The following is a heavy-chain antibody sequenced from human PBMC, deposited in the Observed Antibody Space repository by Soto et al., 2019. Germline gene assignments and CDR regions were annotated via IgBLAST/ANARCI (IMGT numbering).Heavy chain of an antibody. CDR2: IRGDGGVE. J-gene: IGHJ3*02. V-gene: IGHV3-7*05. CDR1: GFTFSYYW. D-gene: IGHD3-16*02. CDR3: AKDSTDRDINLYNNVFYI. Sequence: DVQVMASGGGLVQPGESLRLSCAASGFTFSYYWMTWVRQAPGKGLYWVANIRGDGGVEHYLDSVKGRFSVSRENAKDSLYLQMNSLRIEDTDVNYCAKDSTDRDINLYNNVFYILCQGTMVAVSS.